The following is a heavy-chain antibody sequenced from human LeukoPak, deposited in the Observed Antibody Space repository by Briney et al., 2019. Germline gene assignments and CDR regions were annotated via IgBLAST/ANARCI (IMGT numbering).Heavy chain of an antibody. CDR1: GFTFSGPA. Sequence: GGSLRLSCAASGFTFSGPAMHWVRQASGKGLEWVGRIRSKANNYATAYGASVKGRFTISRDDSKNTAYLQMNSLKTEDTAVYYCTSEIHWGQGTLVTVSS. V-gene: IGHV3-73*01. D-gene: IGHD5-18*01. J-gene: IGHJ4*02. CDR2: IRSKANNYAT. CDR3: TSEIH.